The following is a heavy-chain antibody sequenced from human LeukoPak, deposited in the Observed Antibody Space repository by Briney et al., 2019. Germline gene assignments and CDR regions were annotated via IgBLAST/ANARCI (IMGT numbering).Heavy chain of an antibody. CDR2: ISSSSTYI. J-gene: IGHJ4*02. CDR3: ARTKNRSLFDY. CDR1: GGSISNKY. Sequence: ETLSLTCTVSGGSISNKYWSWIRQPPGKGLEWVSSISSSSTYIYYADSMKGRFTISRDNAKNSLYLQMNSLRAEDTALYYCARTKNRSLFDYWGQGTLVTVSS. V-gene: IGHV3-21*04. D-gene: IGHD2-8*01.